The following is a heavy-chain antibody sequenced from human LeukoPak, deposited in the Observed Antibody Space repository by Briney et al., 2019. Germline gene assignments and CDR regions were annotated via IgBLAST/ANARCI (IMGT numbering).Heavy chain of an antibody. V-gene: IGHV4-34*01. CDR2: INHSGST. CDR3: ARFGYDYHFDY. J-gene: IGHJ4*02. Sequence: SETLSLTCAVYGGSFSGYYWSWIRQPPGKGLEWIGEINHSGSTYYNPPLKSRVTISVDRSKNQFSLKLSSVTAADTAVYYCARFGYDYHFDYWGQGTLVTVSS. CDR1: GGSFSGYY. D-gene: IGHD5-12*01.